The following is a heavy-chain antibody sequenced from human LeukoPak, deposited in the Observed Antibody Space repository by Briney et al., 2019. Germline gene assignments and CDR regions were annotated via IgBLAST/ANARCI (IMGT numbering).Heavy chain of an antibody. CDR1: GGSISSSSYY. V-gene: IGHV4-39*07. Sequence: SETLSLTCTVSGGSISSSSYYWGWIRQPPGKGLEWIGSIYYSGSAYYNPSLKSRVTISVDTSKNQFSLKLSSVTAADTAVYYCARLHPDSYFDLWGRGTLVTVSS. CDR2: IYYSGSA. J-gene: IGHJ2*01. CDR3: ARLHPDSYFDL.